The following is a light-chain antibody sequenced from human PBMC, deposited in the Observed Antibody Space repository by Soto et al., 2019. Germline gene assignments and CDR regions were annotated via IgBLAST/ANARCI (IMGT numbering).Light chain of an antibody. Sequence: IVMTQSPATLSVSPGESATLSCRASQSVSSNLGWYQQKPGQAPRLLIYGASTRVTGIPARFSGSGSGTEFTLTISSLQSKDFAVYYCQQHNSWPWTFGQGTKVEIK. CDR2: GAS. V-gene: IGKV3-15*01. CDR1: QSVSSN. CDR3: QQHNSWPWT. J-gene: IGKJ1*01.